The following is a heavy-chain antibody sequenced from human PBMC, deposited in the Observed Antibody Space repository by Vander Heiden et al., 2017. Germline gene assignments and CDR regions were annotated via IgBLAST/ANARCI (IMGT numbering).Heavy chain of an antibody. CDR3: ARDDYGDY. Sequence: QVQWVESGGGVVQPGRSLRLSCAASGFPFSRYTMQWVRQAPGKGLEWVAIISYDDINKSYADSVKGRFTISRDNSKNKLYLQMSSLRPEDSAMYYCARDDYGDYWGQGTLVTVSS. CDR2: ISYDDINK. CDR1: GFPFSRYT. V-gene: IGHV3-30*15. J-gene: IGHJ4*02. D-gene: IGHD3-16*01.